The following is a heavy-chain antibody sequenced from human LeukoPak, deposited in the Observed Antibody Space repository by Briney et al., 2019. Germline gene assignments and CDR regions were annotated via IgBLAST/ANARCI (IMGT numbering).Heavy chain of an antibody. CDR3: ARGNWNYPFDY. CDR2: IYSIDST. Sequence: GGSLRLSCAASGFTVSSNYMSWVRQAPGKGLEWVSVIYSIDSTYYADSVKGRFTISRDNSKNTLYLQMNSLRAEDTAVYYCARGNWNYPFDYWGQGTLVTVSS. CDR1: GFTVSSNY. V-gene: IGHV3-53*01. J-gene: IGHJ4*02. D-gene: IGHD1-7*01.